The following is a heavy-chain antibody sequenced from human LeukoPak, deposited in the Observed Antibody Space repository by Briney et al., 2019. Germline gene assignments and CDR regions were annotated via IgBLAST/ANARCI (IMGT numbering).Heavy chain of an antibody. D-gene: IGHD1-26*01. J-gene: IGHJ5*02. CDR1: GYTFTSYG. CDR2: ISAYNGNT. V-gene: IGHV1-18*01. Sequence: ASVKVSCKASGYTFTSYGISWVRQAPGQGLEWMGWISAYNGNTNYAQRLQGRVTMTTDTSTSTAYMELRSLRSDDTAVYYCARDKGWWELLPFEWFDPWGQGTLVTVSS. CDR3: ARDKGWWELLPFEWFDP.